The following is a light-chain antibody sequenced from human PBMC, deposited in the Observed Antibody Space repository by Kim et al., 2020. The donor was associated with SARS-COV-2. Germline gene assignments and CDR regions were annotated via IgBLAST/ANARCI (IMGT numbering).Light chain of an antibody. CDR2: ATN. V-gene: IGKV1-12*01. J-gene: IGKJ2*01. CDR1: QGVGSR. Sequence: DVQMTQSPSSVSASVGDRVTITCRASQGVGSRVAWYQQKPGKAPRLLIYATNNLQSGVPSRFSGSGYGTDFTLTISSLQPEDCATYYCQQANNFPYTFGQGTKLEI. CDR3: QQANNFPYT.